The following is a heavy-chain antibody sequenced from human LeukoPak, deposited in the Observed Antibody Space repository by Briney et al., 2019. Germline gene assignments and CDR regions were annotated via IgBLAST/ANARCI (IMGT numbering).Heavy chain of an antibody. CDR3: ARGIVGATTGD. V-gene: IGHV1-2*02. J-gene: IGHJ4*02. CDR2: INPNSGGT. Sequence: ASVKVSCKASGYTFTGYYIHWVRQAPGQGLEWMGWINPNSGGTNYAQKLQGRVTMTRDTSISTAYMELSRLRSDDTAVYYCARGIVGATTGDWGQGTLVTVSS. D-gene: IGHD1-26*01. CDR1: GYTFTGYY.